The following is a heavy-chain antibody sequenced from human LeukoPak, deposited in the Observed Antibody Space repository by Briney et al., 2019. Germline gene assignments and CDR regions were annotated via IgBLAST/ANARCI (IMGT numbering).Heavy chain of an antibody. D-gene: IGHD2-15*01. CDR1: GFTFSSYA. Sequence: SGGSLRLSCAASGFTFSSYAMSWVRQAPGKGLEWVSAISGSGGSTYYADSVKGRFTISRDNSKNTLYLQMNSLRAEDTAVYCCASNPEDIVVVVAATDYWGQGTLVTVSS. CDR3: ASNPEDIVVVVAATDY. J-gene: IGHJ4*02. V-gene: IGHV3-23*01. CDR2: ISGSGGST.